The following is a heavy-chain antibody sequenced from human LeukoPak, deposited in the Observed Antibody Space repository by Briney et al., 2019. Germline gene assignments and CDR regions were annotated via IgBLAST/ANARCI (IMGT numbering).Heavy chain of an antibody. J-gene: IGHJ4*02. CDR3: ARSDFRGDSFDY. D-gene: IGHD2-21*02. CDR2: FQPGHSET. CDR1: GYIFTTHW. Sequence: GESLKISCKAAGYIFTTHWIGWVRQMPGEDLEWMWIFQPGHSETSYSPSFQGQVTISADKSNTTAYLQWSSLKASDTAMYYCARSDFRGDSFDYWGQGTLVTVSS. V-gene: IGHV5-51*01.